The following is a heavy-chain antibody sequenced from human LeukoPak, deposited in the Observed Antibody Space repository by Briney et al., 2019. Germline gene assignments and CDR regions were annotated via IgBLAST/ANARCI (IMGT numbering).Heavy chain of an antibody. D-gene: IGHD3-22*01. CDR1: GGTFSSYA. V-gene: IGHV1-69*13. J-gene: IGHJ3*02. CDR2: IIPIFGTA. CDR3: AREIYDSSGSGGHAFDI. Sequence: ASVKVSCKASGGTFSSYAISWVRQAPGQGLEWMGGIIPIFGTANYAQKFQGRVTITADESTSTAYMELSSLRSEDTAVYYCAREIYDSSGSGGHAFDIWGQGTMVTVSS.